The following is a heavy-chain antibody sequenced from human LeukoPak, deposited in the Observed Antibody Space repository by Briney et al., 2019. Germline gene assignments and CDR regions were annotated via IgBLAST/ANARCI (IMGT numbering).Heavy chain of an antibody. CDR3: ARPFYDFWSGYSYRWFDP. CDR2: INHSGST. D-gene: IGHD3-3*01. Sequence: SETLSLTCAVYGGSFSGYYWSWIRQPPGKGLEWIGEINHSGSTNYNPSLKSRVTISVDTSKNQLSLKLSSVTAADTAVYYCARPFYDFWSGYSYRWFDPWGQGTLVTVSS. V-gene: IGHV4-34*01. CDR1: GGSFSGYY. J-gene: IGHJ5*02.